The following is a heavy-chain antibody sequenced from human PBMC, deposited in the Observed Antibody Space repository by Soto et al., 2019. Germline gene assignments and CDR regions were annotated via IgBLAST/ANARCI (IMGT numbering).Heavy chain of an antibody. Sequence: QVQLVQSGAEVKKPGSSVKVSCKASGGTFSSYTISWVRQSPGQGLEWMGRIIPILGIANYAQKFQGRFTITADQYASSAYMELSSMRYDDTAVYYCAGFRPSSTTGTRNAFDIWGQGTMVTVSS. CDR1: GGTFSSYT. CDR2: IIPILGIA. J-gene: IGHJ3*02. V-gene: IGHV1-69*02. D-gene: IGHD1-1*01. CDR3: AGFRPSSTTGTRNAFDI.